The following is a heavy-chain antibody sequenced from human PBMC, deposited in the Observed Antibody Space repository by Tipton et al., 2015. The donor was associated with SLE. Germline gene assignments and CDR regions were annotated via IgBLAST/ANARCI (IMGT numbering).Heavy chain of an antibody. V-gene: IGHV4-34*01. Sequence: LSLTCAVYGGSFSGYYCSWIRQPPGKGLEWIGEINHSGSTNYNPSLKSRVTISVDTSKNQFSLKLSSVTAADTAVYYCARGRGSSSSGHYWGQGTLVTVSS. D-gene: IGHD6-6*01. CDR2: INHSGST. CDR3: ARGRGSSSSGHY. CDR1: GGSFSGYY. J-gene: IGHJ4*02.